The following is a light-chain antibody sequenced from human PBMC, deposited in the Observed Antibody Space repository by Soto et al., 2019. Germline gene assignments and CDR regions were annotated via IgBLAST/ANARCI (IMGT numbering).Light chain of an antibody. CDR1: SSDVGGYKY. CDR2: DVS. V-gene: IGLV2-14*01. J-gene: IGLJ2*01. Sequence: QSVLTQPASVSGSPGQSITISCTGTSSDVGGYKYVSWYQQHPGRAPKVMIYDVSNRPSGVSNRFSGSKSGNTASLTISGLQAEDEADYYCSSYTSSSTYVLFGGGTQLTVL. CDR3: SSYTSSSTYVL.